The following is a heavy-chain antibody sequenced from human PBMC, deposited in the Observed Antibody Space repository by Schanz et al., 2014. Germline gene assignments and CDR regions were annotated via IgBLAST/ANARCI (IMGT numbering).Heavy chain of an antibody. V-gene: IGHV3-7*01. CDR1: GFTFSSYW. D-gene: IGHD7-27*01. Sequence: EVQLVESGGGLVQPGGSLRLSCAASGFTFSSYWMSWVRQAPGEGLEWVVNIKQDGSEKYYVDSVKGRFTISRDNAKNSLYLQMNTLRPDDTAVYYCAKYGGELGVSFEYWGQGTLVTVSS. CDR2: IKQDGSEK. CDR3: AKYGGELGVSFEY. J-gene: IGHJ4*02.